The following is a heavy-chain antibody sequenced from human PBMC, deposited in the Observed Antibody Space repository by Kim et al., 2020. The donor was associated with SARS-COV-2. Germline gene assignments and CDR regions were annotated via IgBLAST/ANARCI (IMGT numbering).Heavy chain of an antibody. D-gene: IGHD2-15*01. Sequence: SETLSHTCAVSVDSITSHYWSWIRQTPGKGLEWIGYIYYSGSTNYNPSLKSRVTISVDTSKNQFSLKLSSVTAADTAVYYCARRRSGYCSGGDCYFLDY. CDR3: ARRRSGYCSGGDCYFLDY. V-gene: IGHV4-59*08. CDR2: IYYSGST. CDR1: VDSITSHY. J-gene: IGHJ4*01.